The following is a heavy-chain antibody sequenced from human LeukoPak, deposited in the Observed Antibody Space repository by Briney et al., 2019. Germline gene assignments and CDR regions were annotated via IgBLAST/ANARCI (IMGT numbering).Heavy chain of an antibody. V-gene: IGHV4-39*01. CDR3: ASSMIYCSGGSCYYGFYDY. D-gene: IGHD2-15*01. Sequence: SETLSLTCTVSGGSISSSGYYWGWIRQPPGKGLEWIGSIYYSGSTYYNPSLKSRVTISVDTSKNQFSLKLSSVTAADTAVYYCASSMIYCSGGSCYYGFYDYWGQGTLVTVSS. CDR1: GGSISSSGYY. CDR2: IYYSGST. J-gene: IGHJ4*02.